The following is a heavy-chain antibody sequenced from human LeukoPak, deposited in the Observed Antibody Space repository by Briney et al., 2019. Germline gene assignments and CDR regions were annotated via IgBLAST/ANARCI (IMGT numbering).Heavy chain of an antibody. CDR2: IQYDGTYK. CDR1: GFTFSTYG. V-gene: IGHV3-30*02. CDR3: GPGPVT. J-gene: IGHJ3*01. Sequence: GGSLRLSCAASGFTFSTYGMHWVRQAPGKGLEWVAFIQYDGTYKYYEDSVKGRFTISRDNSKNTLYLQMNSLRAEDTAVYYCGPGPVTWGQGTMVTVSS. D-gene: IGHD3-16*02.